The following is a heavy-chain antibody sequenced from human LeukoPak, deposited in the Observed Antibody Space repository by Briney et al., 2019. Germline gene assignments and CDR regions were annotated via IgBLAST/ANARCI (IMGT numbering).Heavy chain of an antibody. J-gene: IGHJ4*02. V-gene: IGHV4-59*01. CDR3: ARVGRGDHTWGSYSFDY. D-gene: IGHD3-16*01. CDR2: ISYSGGT. CDR1: GDSIRSYQ. Sequence: TSETLSLTCTVSGDSIRSYQWSWFRQPPGKGLEWIGYISYSGGTVYSPSLRSRVTISVDTSKSQFSLMLSSVTAADTAVYYCARVGRGDHTWGSYSFDYWGQGILVTVSS.